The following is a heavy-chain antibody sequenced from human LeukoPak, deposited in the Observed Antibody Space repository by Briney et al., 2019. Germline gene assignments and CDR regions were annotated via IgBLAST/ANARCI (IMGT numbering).Heavy chain of an antibody. V-gene: IGHV4-30-4*08. J-gene: IGHJ4*02. Sequence: KASETLSLTCTVSGGSISSGDYYWSWIRQPPGKGPEWIGYIYYSGSTYYNPSLKSRVTISVDTSKNQFSLKLSSVTAADTAVYYCARASGSYDAVDYWGQGTLVTVSS. CDR2: IYYSGST. D-gene: IGHD1-26*01. CDR1: GGSISSGDYY. CDR3: ARASGSYDAVDY.